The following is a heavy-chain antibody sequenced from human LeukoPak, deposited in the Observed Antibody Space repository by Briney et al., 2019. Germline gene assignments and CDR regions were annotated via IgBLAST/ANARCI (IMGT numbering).Heavy chain of an antibody. J-gene: IGHJ6*02. CDR1: GGTVISGSYY. CDR2: IYYTGST. CDR3: ARSGVVEAATPHYYALDV. V-gene: IGHV4-61*01. Sequence: SETLSLTCTVSGGTVISGSYYWSWIRQPPGKGLEWISHIYYTGSTYYNPSLKSRVTISVDASKFQFSLRLRSVTAADTAVYYCARSGVVEAATPHYYALDVWGQGTTVTVSS. D-gene: IGHD2-15*01.